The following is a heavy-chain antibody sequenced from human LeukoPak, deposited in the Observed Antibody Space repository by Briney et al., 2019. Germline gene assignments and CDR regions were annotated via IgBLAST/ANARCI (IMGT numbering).Heavy chain of an antibody. CDR3: ARDDYGGLDY. Sequence: GSLRLSCAASGFTFSTYSMNWVRQAPGKGLEWVSSISSSSSYISYADSVKGRFTISRDNAKNSLYLQMTSLRAEDTAVYYCARDDYGGLDYWGQGTLVTVSS. CDR1: GFTFSTYS. V-gene: IGHV3-21*01. CDR2: ISSSSSYI. D-gene: IGHD4-23*01. J-gene: IGHJ4*02.